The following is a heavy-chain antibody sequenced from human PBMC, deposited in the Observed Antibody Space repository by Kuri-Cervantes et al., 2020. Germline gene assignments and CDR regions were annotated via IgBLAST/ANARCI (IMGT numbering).Heavy chain of an antibody. Sequence: SVKVSCKASGGTFSSYTISWVRQAPGQGLEWMGRIIPILGIANYAQKFQGRVTITADKSTSTAYMELSSLRSEDTAVYYCARGQWRALADFDYWGQGTLVTVSS. J-gene: IGHJ4*02. D-gene: IGHD6-19*01. CDR3: ARGQWRALADFDY. CDR2: IIPILGIA. V-gene: IGHV1-69*02. CDR1: GGTFSSYT.